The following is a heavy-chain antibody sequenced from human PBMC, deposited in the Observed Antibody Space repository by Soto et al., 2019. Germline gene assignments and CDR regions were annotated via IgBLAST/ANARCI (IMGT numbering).Heavy chain of an antibody. D-gene: IGHD6-6*01. V-gene: IGHV3-23*01. CDR3: AKGSAGGRPYYFDY. CDR1: GFTFSNYA. Sequence: EVQLLESGGGLVQPGGSLRLSCAASGFTFSNYAMSWVRQAPGKGLEWVSAISDSGSNTYYADSVKGRFTISRDNSKNILYLQMNSLRAEDTTIFYCAKGSAGGRPYYFDYWGQGALVAVSS. CDR2: ISDSGSNT. J-gene: IGHJ4*02.